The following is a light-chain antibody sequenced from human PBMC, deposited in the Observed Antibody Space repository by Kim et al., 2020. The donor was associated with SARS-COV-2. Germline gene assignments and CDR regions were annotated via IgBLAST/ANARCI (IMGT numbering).Light chain of an antibody. CDR1: QSVSSSY. J-gene: IGKJ1*01. V-gene: IGKV3-20*01. CDR3: QQYGRT. CDR2: GAS. Sequence: LSLSPGERATLSCRASQSVSSSYLAWYQQKPGQAPRLLIYGASSRATGIPDMFSGSGSGTDFTLTISRLEPEDFAVYYCQQYGRTFGQGTKVEIK.